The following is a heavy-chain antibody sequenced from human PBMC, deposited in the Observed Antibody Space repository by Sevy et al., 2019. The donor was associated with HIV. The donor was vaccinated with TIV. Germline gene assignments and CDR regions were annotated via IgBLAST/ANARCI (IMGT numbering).Heavy chain of an antibody. CDR1: GFTFSSYA. D-gene: IGHD6-13*01. Sequence: GGSLRLSCAASGFTFSSYAMSWVRQTPGKGLEWVSAISGSGGSTYYADSVKGRFTISRDNSKNTLYLQMNSLRAEDTAVYYCAKDLGIAREYFDLWGRGTLVTVSS. V-gene: IGHV3-23*01. CDR3: AKDLGIAREYFDL. J-gene: IGHJ2*01. CDR2: ISGSGGST.